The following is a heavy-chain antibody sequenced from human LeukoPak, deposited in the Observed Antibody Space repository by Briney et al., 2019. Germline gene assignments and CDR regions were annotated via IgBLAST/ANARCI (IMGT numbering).Heavy chain of an antibody. J-gene: IGHJ4*02. CDR3: AKDREPTSGYSSSWYSGNFDY. CDR2: ISGSGGST. CDR1: GFTFSSYA. D-gene: IGHD6-13*01. Sequence: GGSLRLSCAASGFTFSSYAMSWVRQAPGKGLEWVSAISGSGGSTHYADSVKGRFTISRDNSKNTLYLQMNSLRAEDTAVYYCAKDREPTSGYSSSWYSGNFDYWGQGTLVTVSS. V-gene: IGHV3-23*01.